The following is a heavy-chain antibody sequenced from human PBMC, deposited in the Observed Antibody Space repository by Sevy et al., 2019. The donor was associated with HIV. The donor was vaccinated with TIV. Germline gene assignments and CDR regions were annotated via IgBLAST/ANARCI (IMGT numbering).Heavy chain of an antibody. D-gene: IGHD5-12*01. V-gene: IGHV4-59*12. Sequence: SETLSLTCTVSGGSISAYYWSWLRQPPGKGLEYIGDIYYTGSTYYNPSLKSRVTISVDTSKNQFSLNLRSVTAVDTAVYYCARAPPVRSGDDSLNWLDPWGQRIMVTVSS. J-gene: IGHJ5*02. CDR2: IYYTGST. CDR3: ARAPPVRSGDDSLNWLDP. CDR1: GGSISAYY.